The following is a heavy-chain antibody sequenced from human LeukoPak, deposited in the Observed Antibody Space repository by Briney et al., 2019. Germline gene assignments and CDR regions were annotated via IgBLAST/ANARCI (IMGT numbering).Heavy chain of an antibody. CDR3: ARQVRGEHDAFDI. CDR2: IYPSDSDT. D-gene: IGHD3-10*01. Sequence: GESLKISCKGSGYTFTSYWIGWVRQMPGKGLEWMGIIYPSDSDTKYSPSFQGQVTISADKSFSTASLQWSSLKASDTAMYYCARQVRGEHDAFDIWGQGTMVTVSS. V-gene: IGHV5-51*01. J-gene: IGHJ3*02. CDR1: GYTFTSYW.